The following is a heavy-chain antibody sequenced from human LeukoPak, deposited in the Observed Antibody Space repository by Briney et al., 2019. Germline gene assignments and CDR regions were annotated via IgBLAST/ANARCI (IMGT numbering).Heavy chain of an antibody. CDR2: IYSGGST. J-gene: IGHJ6*02. V-gene: IGHV3-66*01. CDR1: GFTVSSNY. CDR3: ARDSGLLPYGMDV. Sequence: HPGGSLRLSCAASGFTVSSNYMGWVRQAPGKGLEWVSVIYSGGSTYYADSVKGRFTISRDNSKNTLYLQMNSLRAEDTAVFYCARDSGLLPYGMDVWGQGTTVTVSS. D-gene: IGHD1-26*01.